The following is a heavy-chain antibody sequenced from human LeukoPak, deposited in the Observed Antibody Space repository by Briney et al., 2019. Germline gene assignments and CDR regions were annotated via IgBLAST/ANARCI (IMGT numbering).Heavy chain of an antibody. V-gene: IGHV4-59*01. CDR1: GGPISSYY. Sequence: PSETLSLTCTVSGGPISSYYWSWIRQPPGKGLEWIGYIYYSGSTNYNPSLKSRVTIPVDTSKNQFSLKLSSVTAADTAVYYCARVAVDTFDYWGQGTLVTVSS. CDR3: ARVAVDTFDY. CDR2: IYYSGST. D-gene: IGHD6-19*01. J-gene: IGHJ4*02.